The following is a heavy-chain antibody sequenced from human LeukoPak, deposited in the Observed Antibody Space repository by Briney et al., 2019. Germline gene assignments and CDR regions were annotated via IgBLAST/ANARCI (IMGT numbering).Heavy chain of an antibody. D-gene: IGHD1-26*01. CDR3: ARGIVGASAFDI. Sequence: GGSLRLSCAASGFTFSSYDMHWVRQATGKGLERVSAIGTAGDTYYPGSVKGRFTISRENAKNSLYLQMNSLRAGDTAVYYCARGIVGASAFDIWGQGTMVTVSS. CDR2: IGTAGDT. CDR1: GFTFSSYD. J-gene: IGHJ3*02. V-gene: IGHV3-13*01.